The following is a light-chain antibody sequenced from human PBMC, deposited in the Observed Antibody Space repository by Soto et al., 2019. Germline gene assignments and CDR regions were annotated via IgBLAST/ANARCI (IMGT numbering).Light chain of an antibody. CDR2: DAS. J-gene: IGKJ1*01. V-gene: IGKV3-15*01. CDR1: QSIATN. Sequence: EIVMTPSPATLSVSPVERATLSCRASQSIATNLAWYQQKPGQAPRLLIYDASTRPTDIPARFSGSGSGTDFTLTISGLEPEDFAVYYCQHFGNSLWTFGQGTKVDIK. CDR3: QHFGNSLWT.